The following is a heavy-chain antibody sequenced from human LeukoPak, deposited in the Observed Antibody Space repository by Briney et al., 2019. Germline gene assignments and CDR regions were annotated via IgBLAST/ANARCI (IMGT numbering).Heavy chain of an antibody. CDR1: GFTFSSYW. V-gene: IGHV3-74*01. D-gene: IGHD3-22*01. Sequence: PGGSLRLSCAASGFTFSSYWMHWVRQAPGKGLVWVSRINSDGSSTSYADSVRGRFTISRDNAKNTLYLQMNSLRAEDTAVYYYATPQNYDSSGTPMDYWGQGTLVTVSS. J-gene: IGHJ4*02. CDR2: INSDGSST. CDR3: ATPQNYDSSGTPMDY.